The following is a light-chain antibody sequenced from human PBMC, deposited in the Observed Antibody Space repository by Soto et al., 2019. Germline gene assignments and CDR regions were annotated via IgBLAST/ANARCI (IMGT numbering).Light chain of an antibody. Sequence: DIQMTQSPSTLSGSVGDRVTITCRASQTISSWLAWYQQKPGKAPKLLIYKASTLKSGVPSRFSGSGSGTEFTITISSLQPDDFATYYCQHYTSYSEAFGQGTKVELK. J-gene: IGKJ1*01. V-gene: IGKV1-5*03. CDR2: KAS. CDR1: QTISSW. CDR3: QHYTSYSEA.